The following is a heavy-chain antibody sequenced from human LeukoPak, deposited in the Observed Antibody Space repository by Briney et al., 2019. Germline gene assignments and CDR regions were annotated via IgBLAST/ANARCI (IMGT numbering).Heavy chain of an antibody. J-gene: IGHJ4*02. V-gene: IGHV1-8*01. CDR3: ARGAPGSYCSGGSCPYFDY. Sequence: GASVKVSCKASAYTFTSYDINWVRQATGQGLERMGWMNPNSGNTGYAQKFQGRVTMTRNTSISTAYMELISLRSEDTAVYYCARGAPGSYCSGGSCPYFDYWGQGTLISVSS. CDR1: AYTFTSYD. D-gene: IGHD2-15*01. CDR2: MNPNSGNT.